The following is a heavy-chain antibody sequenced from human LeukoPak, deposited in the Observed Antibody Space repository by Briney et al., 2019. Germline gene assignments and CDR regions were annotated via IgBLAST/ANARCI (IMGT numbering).Heavy chain of an antibody. CDR2: IKQNGSEK. CDR1: GFTFSSYW. D-gene: IGHD3-10*01. Sequence: GGSLRLSCAASGFTFSSYWMSWVRQAPGKGLEWVANIKQNGSEKYYVDSVKGRFTISRDNAKNSLYLQMNSLRAEDTAVYYCARDWGEQTAYYYYYYGMDVWGKGTTVTVSS. J-gene: IGHJ6*04. CDR3: ARDWGEQTAYYYYYYGMDV. V-gene: IGHV3-7*03.